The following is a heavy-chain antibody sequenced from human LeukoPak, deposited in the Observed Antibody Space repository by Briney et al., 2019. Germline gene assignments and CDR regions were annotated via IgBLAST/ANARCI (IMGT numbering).Heavy chain of an antibody. CDR1: GYTFTSYG. CDR3: ARAPGGYSSEYLQH. J-gene: IGHJ1*01. D-gene: IGHD3-10*01. V-gene: IGHV1-18*01. Sequence: ASVKVSCKASGYTFTSYGISWVRQAPGQGLEWMGWISAYNGNTNYVQKLQGRATMTTDTSTSTAYMELRSLRSDDTAVYYCARAPGGYSSEYLQHWGQGTLVTVSS. CDR2: ISAYNGNT.